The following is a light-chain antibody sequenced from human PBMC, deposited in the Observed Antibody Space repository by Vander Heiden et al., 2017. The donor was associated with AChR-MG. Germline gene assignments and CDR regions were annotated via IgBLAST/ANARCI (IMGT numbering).Light chain of an antibody. J-gene: IGKJ1*01. CDR2: AAS. CDR1: QSVSSN. CDR3: LQYNRWQWT. Sequence: IVLTQSPVTLSVSPGVRVTFSCRASQSVSSNLAWYQQQDGPAPRLLITAASTRATGVPGRFGGSGSETDFTLTINSLQSDDSAVYYCLQYNRWQWTFGQGTKVEI. V-gene: IGKV3-15*01.